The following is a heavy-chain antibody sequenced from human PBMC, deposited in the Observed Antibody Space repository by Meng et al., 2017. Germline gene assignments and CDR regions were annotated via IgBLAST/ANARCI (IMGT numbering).Heavy chain of an antibody. CDR3: AREGVIYWYFDL. CDR1: GFTFISYW. D-gene: IGHD3-10*01. V-gene: IGHV3-7*01. J-gene: IGHJ2*01. Sequence: EVELVEPGGAWVSHGWSLRFSCAASGFTFISYWMSWVRQAPGKGLEWVANIKQDGSEKYYVDSVKGRFTISRDNAKNSLYLQMNSLRAEDTAVYYCAREGVIYWYFDLWGRGTLVTVSS. CDR2: IKQDGSEK.